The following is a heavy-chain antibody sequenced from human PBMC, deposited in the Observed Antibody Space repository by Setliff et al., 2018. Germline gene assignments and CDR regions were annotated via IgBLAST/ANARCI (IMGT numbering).Heavy chain of an antibody. CDR3: ARDKADYYDRSGYSGASDV. Sequence: SVKVSCKASGGTFGSSALSWVRQAPGQGLEWMGGIIPMFDTGIYAEKFQGRVTLSADESTSTVYMELTRLRPEDTAIYYYARDKADYYDRSGYSGASDVWGQGTMVTVSS. D-gene: IGHD3-22*01. J-gene: IGHJ3*01. CDR1: GGTFGSSA. CDR2: IIPMFDTG. V-gene: IGHV1-69*13.